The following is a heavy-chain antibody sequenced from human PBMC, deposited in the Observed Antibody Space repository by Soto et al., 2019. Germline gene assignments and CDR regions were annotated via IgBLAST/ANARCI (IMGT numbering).Heavy chain of an antibody. CDR1: GGTFSTSA. V-gene: IGHV1-69*12. D-gene: IGHD3-3*02. CDR3: ARDKDRQQLGGNYYYIMDV. J-gene: IGHJ6*01. Sequence: QVPLVQSGAEVKKPGSSVKVSCKASGGTFSTSAISWVRQAPGQGLEWMGGIMPIFRTPDYAQKFQGRVTITADESTSTAYMELSGLRSEDTAVYYCARDKDRQQLGGNYYYIMDVW. CDR2: IMPIFRTP.